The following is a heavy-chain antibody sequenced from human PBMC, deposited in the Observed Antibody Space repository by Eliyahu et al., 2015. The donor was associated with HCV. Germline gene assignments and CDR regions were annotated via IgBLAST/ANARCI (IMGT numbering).Heavy chain of an antibody. Sequence: QVQLQESGPGLLKPSETLSLTCPXXGGSISNYYXSWIRQXPGKGLEWIGYXYXXGSTKXNPSLQSRVTISVDTSNNQFSLKLTSVTAADTAVYYCTRQPPNTASFDYWAQGTLVTVSS. CDR3: TRQPPNTASFDY. V-gene: IGHV4-59*08. CDR1: GGSISNYY. CDR2: XYXXGST. J-gene: IGHJ4*02. D-gene: IGHD5-18*01.